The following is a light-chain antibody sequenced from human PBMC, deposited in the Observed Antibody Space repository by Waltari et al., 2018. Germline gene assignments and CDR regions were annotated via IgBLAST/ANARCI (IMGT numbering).Light chain of an antibody. CDR1: SSDVGAYNY. CDR3: SSYTSSSTLG. CDR2: EVS. J-gene: IGLJ2*01. V-gene: IGLV2-14*01. Sequence: QPASVSGSPGQSITISCTGTSSDVGAYNYVSWYQQHPGKAPKLIIYEVSNRPSGVSNRFSGSKSGNTASLTISGLQAEDEADYYCSSYTSSSTLGFGGGTKLTVL.